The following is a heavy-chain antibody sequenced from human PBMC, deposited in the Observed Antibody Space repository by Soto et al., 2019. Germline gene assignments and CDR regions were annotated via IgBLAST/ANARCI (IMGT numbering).Heavy chain of an antibody. Sequence: QVQLVESGGGVVQPGRSLRLSCAASGFTFSSYAMHWVRQAPGKGLEWVAVISYDGSNKYYADSVKGRFTISRDNSKNTLYLQMNSLRAEDTAVYYCARGMYSSSWYTYFQHWGQGTLVTVSS. D-gene: IGHD6-13*01. CDR2: ISYDGSNK. CDR1: GFTFSSYA. CDR3: ARGMYSSSWYTYFQH. J-gene: IGHJ1*01. V-gene: IGHV3-30-3*01.